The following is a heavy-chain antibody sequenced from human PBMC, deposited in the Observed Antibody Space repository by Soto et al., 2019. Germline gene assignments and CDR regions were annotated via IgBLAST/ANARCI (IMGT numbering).Heavy chain of an antibody. D-gene: IGHD7-27*01. CDR3: ARIGTWAQNFDY. Sequence: SLRLSCAASGFTFSTYSMNWVRQAPGKGLEWVANIKQDGSEKYYVDSVKGRFTISRDNAKNSLYLQMNSLRAEDTAVYYCARIGTWAQNFDYWGQGTLVTVSS. CDR1: GFTFSTYS. J-gene: IGHJ4*02. V-gene: IGHV3-7*02. CDR2: IKQDGSEK.